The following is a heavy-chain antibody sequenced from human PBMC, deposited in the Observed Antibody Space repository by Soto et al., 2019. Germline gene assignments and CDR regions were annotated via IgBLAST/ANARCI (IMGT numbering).Heavy chain of an antibody. J-gene: IGHJ4*02. CDR2: ISGSGTNI. CDR1: GFSFSDYY. CDR3: AKISSTDSYDPVCS. D-gene: IGHD2-2*01. V-gene: IGHV3-11*01. Sequence: QVQLVESGGGVVKPGGSLRLSCSASGFSFSDYYMTWVRPAPGKGLEWISFISGSGTNIYYAESVEGRFTISRDNARNSVHLQMNDLRGVDAARYFCAKISSTDSYDPVCSWGQGTVVTVAS.